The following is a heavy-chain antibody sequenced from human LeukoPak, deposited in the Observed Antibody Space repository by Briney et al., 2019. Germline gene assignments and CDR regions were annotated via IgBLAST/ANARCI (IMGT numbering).Heavy chain of an antibody. CDR1: GFNFDDYT. D-gene: IGHD6-19*01. V-gene: IGHV3-43*01. J-gene: IGHJ3*02. CDR3: ARAYSSGWQRLSAFDI. Sequence: GGSLRLSCAASGFNFDDYTIHWVRQVPGKGLEWVSLINRRGHTYYADSVKGRFTISRDNAKNSLYLQMNSLRAEDTAVYYCARAYSSGWQRLSAFDIWGQGTMVTVSS. CDR2: INRRGHT.